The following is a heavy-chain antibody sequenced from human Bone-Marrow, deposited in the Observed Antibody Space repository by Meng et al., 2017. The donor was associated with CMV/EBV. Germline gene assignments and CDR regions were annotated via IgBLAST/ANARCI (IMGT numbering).Heavy chain of an antibody. CDR1: GYTFTSYD. Sequence: ASVKVSCKASGYTFTSYDINWVRQATGQGLEWMGWMNPNSGNTGYAQKFQGRVTMTRNTSISTAYMELSRLRSEDTAVYYCARALGHDYIYGMDVWGPGTTVTVSS. D-gene: IGHD4-11*01. J-gene: IGHJ6*02. CDR3: ARALGHDYIYGMDV. CDR2: MNPNSGNT. V-gene: IGHV1-8*01.